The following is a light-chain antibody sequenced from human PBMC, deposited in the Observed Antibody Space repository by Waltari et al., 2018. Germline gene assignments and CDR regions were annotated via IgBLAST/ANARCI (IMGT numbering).Light chain of an antibody. CDR3: QQCDNCPVT. Sequence: DIQMTQSPSSLSASVGDRVNITGQASHDITHYLHWYQKKPGKAPKLLIYDASNLETVVPSRFSGSGSRTYFTLTISSLQPEDVATYYCQQCDNCPVTFGQGTRLEIK. V-gene: IGKV1-33*01. J-gene: IGKJ5*01. CDR2: DAS. CDR1: HDITHY.